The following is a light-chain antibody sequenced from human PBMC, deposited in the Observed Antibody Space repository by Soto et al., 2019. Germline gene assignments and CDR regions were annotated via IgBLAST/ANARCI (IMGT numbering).Light chain of an antibody. CDR3: QQRLNWPLT. V-gene: IGKV3-11*01. CDR2: DAS. Sequence: EIVLTQSPATLSLSPGERATLSCRASQSVSSFFVWYQQKRGQAPRLLIYDASKRATGIPARFSGSGSATDFTLTISSLEAEDVAVYYCQQRLNWPLTFGGGTTVEIK. CDR1: QSVSSF. J-gene: IGKJ4*01.